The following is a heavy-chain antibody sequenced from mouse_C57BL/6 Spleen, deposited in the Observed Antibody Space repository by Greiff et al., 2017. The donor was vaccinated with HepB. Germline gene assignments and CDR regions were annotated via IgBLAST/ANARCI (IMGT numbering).Heavy chain of an antibody. CDR2: IDPEDGDT. J-gene: IGHJ4*01. D-gene: IGHD2-14*01. CDR3: AREARRDAMDY. V-gene: IGHV14-2*01. CDR1: GFNIKDYY. Sequence: VQLQQSGAELVKPGASVKLSCTASGFNIKDYYMHWVKQRTEQGLEWIGRIDPEDGDTKYAPKFQGKATITADTSSNTAYLQLSSLTSEDTAVYYCAREARRDAMDYWGQGTSVTVDS.